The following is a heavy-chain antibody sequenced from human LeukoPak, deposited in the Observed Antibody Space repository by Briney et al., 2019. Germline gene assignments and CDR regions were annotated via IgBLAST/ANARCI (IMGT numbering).Heavy chain of an antibody. D-gene: IGHD3-3*01. CDR1: GGSISSYY. CDR3: AGYDFWSGYSLY. J-gene: IGHJ6*02. Sequence: SETLSLTCTVSGGSISSYYWSWIRQPAGKGLEWIGRIYTSGSTNYNPSLKSRVTMSVDTSKNQFSLKLSSVTAADTAVYYCAGYDFWSGYSLYWGQGTTVTVSS. V-gene: IGHV4-4*07. CDR2: IYTSGST.